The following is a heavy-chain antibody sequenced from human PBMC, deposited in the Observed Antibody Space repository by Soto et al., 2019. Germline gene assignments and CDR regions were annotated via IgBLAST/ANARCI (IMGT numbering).Heavy chain of an antibody. CDR3: AKGVTMVRESPYYFDY. V-gene: IGHV3-30*18. J-gene: IGHJ4*02. D-gene: IGHD3-10*01. CDR1: GFTFSSYG. CDR2: ISYDGSNK. Sequence: GGSLRLSCAASGFTFSSYGMHWVRQAPGKGLEWVAVISYDGSNKYYADSVKGRFTISRDNSKNTLYLQMNSLRAEDTAVYYCAKGVTMVRESPYYFDYWGQGTLVTAPQ.